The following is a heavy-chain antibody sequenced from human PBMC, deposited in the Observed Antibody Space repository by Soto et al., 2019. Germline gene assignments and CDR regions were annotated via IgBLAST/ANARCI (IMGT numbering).Heavy chain of an antibody. J-gene: IGHJ4*02. Sequence: EVQLVESGGGLVQPGGSLRLSCAASGFTFSNYDMHWVRQVTGKGLEWVSTIGTAGDTYYPGSVKGRFTIPRENAKNSLYLQMNSRRAEDTAGYYCARGRLISLYYFDYWGQGTLVTVSS. CDR2: IGTAGDT. D-gene: IGHD2-15*01. V-gene: IGHV3-13*01. CDR1: GFTFSNYD. CDR3: ARGRLISLYYFDY.